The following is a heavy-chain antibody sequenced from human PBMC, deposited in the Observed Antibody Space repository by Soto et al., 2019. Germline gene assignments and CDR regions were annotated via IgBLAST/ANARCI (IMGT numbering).Heavy chain of an antibody. J-gene: IGHJ4*02. Sequence: PGGSLRLSCAASGSTFSSYAMSWVRQAPGKGLEWVSAISGSGGSTYYADSVKGRFTISRDNSKSTLYLQMNSLRAEDTAVYYCAYSSTPFDYWGQGTLVNVSS. CDR3: AYSSTPFDY. CDR1: GSTFSSYA. CDR2: ISGSGGST. V-gene: IGHV3-23*01. D-gene: IGHD6-13*01.